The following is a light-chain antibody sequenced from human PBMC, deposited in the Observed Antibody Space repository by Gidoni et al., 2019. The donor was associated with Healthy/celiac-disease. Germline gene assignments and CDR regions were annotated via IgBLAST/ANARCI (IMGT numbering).Light chain of an antibody. V-gene: IGKV3-20*01. J-gene: IGKJ4*01. CDR1: QSVSSSY. CDR3: QQYGSSPLT. CDR2: GAS. Sequence: EMVLTQSPGTLSLSPGERATLSCRASQSVSSSYLAWYQQKPGQAPRLLIYGASSRATGIPDRFSGSGSGTVFTLTISRLEPEDFAVYYCQQYGSSPLTFGGXTKVEIK.